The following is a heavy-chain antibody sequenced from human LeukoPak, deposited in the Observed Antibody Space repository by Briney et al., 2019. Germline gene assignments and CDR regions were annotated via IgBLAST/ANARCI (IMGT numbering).Heavy chain of an antibody. D-gene: IGHD6-19*01. V-gene: IGHV3-23*01. Sequence: GGTLRLSCAASGFTFSSYGMSWVRQAPGKVLEWVSAISGSGGSTYYADSVKGRFTISRDNSKNTLYLQMNSLRAEDTAVYYCAKAEQWLASFDYWGQGTLVTVSS. CDR1: GFTFSSYG. J-gene: IGHJ4*02. CDR3: AKAEQWLASFDY. CDR2: ISGSGGST.